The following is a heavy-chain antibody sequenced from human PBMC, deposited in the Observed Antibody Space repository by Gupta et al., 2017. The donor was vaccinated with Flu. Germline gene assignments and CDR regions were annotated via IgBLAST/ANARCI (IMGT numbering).Heavy chain of an antibody. CDR1: GFTFSSYA. CDR2: ISGSGGST. Sequence: EVQLLESGGGLVQPGGSLRLSCAASGFTFSSYAMSWVRQAPGKGLEWVSAISGSGGSTYYADSVKGRFTISRDNSKNTLYLQMNSLRAEDTAVYYCAKSGVPRTYYYDSSGYTPEAFDIWGQGTMVTVSS. J-gene: IGHJ3*02. CDR3: AKSGVPRTYYYDSSGYTPEAFDI. D-gene: IGHD3-22*01. V-gene: IGHV3-23*01.